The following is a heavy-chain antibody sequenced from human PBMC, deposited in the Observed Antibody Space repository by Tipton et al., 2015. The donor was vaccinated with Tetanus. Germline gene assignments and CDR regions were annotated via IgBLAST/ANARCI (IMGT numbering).Heavy chain of an antibody. CDR1: GDSISSNY. J-gene: IGHJ4*02. Sequence: TLSLTCTVSGDSISSNYWSWIRQPAGKGPEWIGRIYINGRNNYNPSLKSRVTMSIGTSKNQFSLNLRSVTAADTAVYFCARANFDFSKKGPFDSWGQGILVIVSA. CDR3: ARANFDFSKKGPFDS. D-gene: IGHD3-3*01. V-gene: IGHV4-4*07. CDR2: IYINGRN.